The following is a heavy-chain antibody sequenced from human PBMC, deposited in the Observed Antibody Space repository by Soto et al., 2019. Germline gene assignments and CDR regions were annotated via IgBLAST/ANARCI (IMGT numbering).Heavy chain of an antibody. CDR3: AKDRTNYYYYGMDV. CDR2: ISYDGSNK. J-gene: IGHJ6*02. Sequence: GGSLRLSCAASGFTFSSYGMHWVRQAPGKGLEWVAVISYDGSNKYYADSVKGRFTISRDNSKNTLYLQMNSLRAEDTAVYYCAKDRTNYYYYGMDVWGQGTTVTVSS. D-gene: IGHD2-8*01. V-gene: IGHV3-30*18. CDR1: GFTFSSYG.